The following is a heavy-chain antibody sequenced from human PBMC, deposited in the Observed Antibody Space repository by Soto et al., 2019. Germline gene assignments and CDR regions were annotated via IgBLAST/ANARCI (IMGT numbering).Heavy chain of an antibody. J-gene: IGHJ5*02. V-gene: IGHV3-30*18. CDR2: ISYDGSNK. CDR1: VFTFRSYA. Sequence: GWSLRLSCASSVFTFRSYAMHWVRQAPGKGLEWVTVISYDGSNKYYADSVKGRFTISRDNSRNTLYLQMNSLRAEDTAVYYCAKDTRRDDYGDYRWFDPWGQGTLVTVSS. CDR3: AKDTRRDDYGDYRWFDP. D-gene: IGHD4-17*01.